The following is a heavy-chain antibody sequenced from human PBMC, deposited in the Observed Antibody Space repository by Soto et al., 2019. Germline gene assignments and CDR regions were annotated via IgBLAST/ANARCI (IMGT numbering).Heavy chain of an antibody. D-gene: IGHD4-17*01. CDR3: AKDMSFDKYGDYVPGYFDV. V-gene: IGHV3-23*01. J-gene: IGHJ2*01. CDR2: VSGSGIST. Sequence: GGSLRLSCAASGFTFSTYAMTWVRQAPGKGLEWVSAVSGSGISTYYTDSVKGRFTISRDNSKNTLYLQMNSLRAEDTAVYYCAKDMSFDKYGDYVPGYFDVWGRGTLVTVSS. CDR1: GFTFSTYA.